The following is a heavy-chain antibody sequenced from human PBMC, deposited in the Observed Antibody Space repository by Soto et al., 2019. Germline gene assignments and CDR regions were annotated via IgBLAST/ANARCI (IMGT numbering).Heavy chain of an antibody. CDR2: INPNSGGT. CDR1: GYTFTGYY. Sequence: ASVKVSCKASGYTFTGYYMHWGRQAPGQGLEWMGWINPNSGGTNYEQKVQGRVTMTRDTSISTAYMELSRLRSDDTAVYYCAREYYYDSSVAYWGQGTLVTVSS. J-gene: IGHJ4*02. CDR3: AREYYYDSSVAY. V-gene: IGHV1-2*02. D-gene: IGHD3-22*01.